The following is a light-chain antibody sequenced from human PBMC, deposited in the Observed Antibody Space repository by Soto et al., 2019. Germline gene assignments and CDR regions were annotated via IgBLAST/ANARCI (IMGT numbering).Light chain of an antibody. CDR3: SSYTSSSTDV. J-gene: IGLJ1*01. V-gene: IGLV2-14*01. CDR1: SSDVGGYNY. Sequence: QSVLTQPASVSGSPGQSITISCTGTSSDVGGYNYVSWYQQHPGKAPKLMIYDVSNRPSGVSNRFSGSESGNTASLTISGLQAEDEADYYCSSYTSSSTDVFGTGTKVTVL. CDR2: DVS.